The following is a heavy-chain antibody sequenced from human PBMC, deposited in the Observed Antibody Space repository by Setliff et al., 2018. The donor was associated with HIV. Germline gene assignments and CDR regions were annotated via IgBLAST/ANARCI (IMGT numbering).Heavy chain of an antibody. Sequence: PGGSLRLSCAASEFTFSGHWTSWVRQAPGKGLEWVANIKQDGSEKNYVDFVKGRFTISRDNAKNSLYLQMNSLRAEDTAVYYCARTYYYDASGYYRPFDIWGQGTMVT. D-gene: IGHD3-22*01. CDR1: EFTFSGHW. CDR3: ARTYYYDASGYYRPFDI. CDR2: IKQDGSEK. V-gene: IGHV3-7*03. J-gene: IGHJ3*02.